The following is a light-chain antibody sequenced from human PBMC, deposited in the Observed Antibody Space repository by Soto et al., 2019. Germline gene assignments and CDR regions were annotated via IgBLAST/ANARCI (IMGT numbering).Light chain of an antibody. V-gene: IGKV1-39*01. CDR3: QQVESSPRT. Sequence: DIQMTQSPSSLSASVGDRVTITCRASQSISSYLNWYQQKSGKAPKLPIYAASSLQSGVPSIFSVSGSGTDLTLTISSLHPEDVATYYCQQVESSPRTFGKGTKVDIK. J-gene: IGKJ1*01. CDR1: QSISSY. CDR2: AAS.